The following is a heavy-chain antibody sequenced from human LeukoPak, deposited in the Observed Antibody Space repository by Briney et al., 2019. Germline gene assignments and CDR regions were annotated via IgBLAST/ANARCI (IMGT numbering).Heavy chain of an antibody. J-gene: IGHJ4*02. CDR2: INHSGST. CDR3: ARANCSGGSCYSGLFDY. Sequence: PSETLSLTCAVYGGSFSGYYWSWIRQPPGKGLEWIGEINHSGSTNYNPSLKSRVTISVDTSKNQFSLKLSSVTAADTAVYYCARANCSGGSCYSGLFDYWGQGTLVTASS. V-gene: IGHV4-34*01. CDR1: GGSFSGYY. D-gene: IGHD2-15*01.